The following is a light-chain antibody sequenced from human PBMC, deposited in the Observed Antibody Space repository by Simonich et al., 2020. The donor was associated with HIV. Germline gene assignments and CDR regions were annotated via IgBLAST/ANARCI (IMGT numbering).Light chain of an antibody. CDR3: QQYYNSPIT. J-gene: IGKJ5*01. CDR2: WAS. CDR1: QSVLYTSNNKNY. V-gene: IGKV4-1*01. Sequence: DIVMSQSPDSLAVSLGERATINCKSSQSVLYTSNNKNYLAWYRPKQGKPPKLLIYWASTRESGVPDRFSGSGSGTEFTLTISSLQAEDVAVYYCQQYYNSPITFGQGTRLEIK.